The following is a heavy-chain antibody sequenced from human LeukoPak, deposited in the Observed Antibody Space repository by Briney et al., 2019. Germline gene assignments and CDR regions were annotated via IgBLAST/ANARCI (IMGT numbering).Heavy chain of an antibody. V-gene: IGHV4-39*07. CDR1: GGSISSSSYY. J-gene: IGHJ5*02. CDR3: ARDMGIVVVPADFWFDP. Sequence: SETLSLTCTVSGGSISSSSYYWGWIRQPPGKGLEWIGSIYYSGSTYYNPSLKSRVTISVDTSKNQFSLKLSSVTAADTAVYYCARDMGIVVVPADFWFDPWGQGTLVTVSS. D-gene: IGHD2-2*03. CDR2: IYYSGST.